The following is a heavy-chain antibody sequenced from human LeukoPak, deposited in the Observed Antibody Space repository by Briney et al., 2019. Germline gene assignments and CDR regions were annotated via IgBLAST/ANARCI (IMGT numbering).Heavy chain of an antibody. V-gene: IGHV3-23*01. CDR1: GFTFSNYA. CDR2: ISGSGGST. Sequence: PGGSLRLSCAASGFTFSNYAMSWVRQAPGKGLEWVSAISGSGGSTYYADSVKGRFTISRDNSKNTLYLQMNSLRAEDTAVYYCAKDLSGGSLYYFDYWGQGTLVTVSS. CDR3: AKDLSGGSLYYFDY. D-gene: IGHD1-26*01. J-gene: IGHJ4*02.